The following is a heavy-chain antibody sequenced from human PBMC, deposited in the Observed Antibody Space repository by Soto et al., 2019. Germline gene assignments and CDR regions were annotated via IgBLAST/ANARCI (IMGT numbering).Heavy chain of an antibody. V-gene: IGHV3-9*01. D-gene: IGHD2-2*01. Sequence: EVQLVESGGGWVQPGRSLRLSCAASGFTFDDYAMHWVRQAPGKGLEWVSGISWNSGSIAYADSVKGRFTISRDNAKNSLYLQMNSLRAEDTALYYCAKDFSTDGYCHITSCYVFDYWGQGTLVTVSS. CDR3: AKDFSTDGYCHITSCYVFDY. CDR1: GFTFDDYA. CDR2: ISWNSGSI. J-gene: IGHJ4*02.